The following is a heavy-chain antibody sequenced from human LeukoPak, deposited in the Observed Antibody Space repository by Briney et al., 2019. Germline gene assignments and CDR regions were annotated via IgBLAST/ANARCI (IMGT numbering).Heavy chain of an antibody. D-gene: IGHD1-7*01. CDR3: AKEGKTRNWNYYQAKAVY. Sequence: GGTLRLSCAASGFTFSTYGMNWVRQAPGKGLEWVSGIGDSGGSTYYADSVKGRFTISRDNSKNTLYLQMNSLRAEDTAVYYCAKEGKTRNWNYYQAKAVYWGQGTLVTVSS. J-gene: IGHJ4*02. CDR1: GFTFSTYG. V-gene: IGHV3-23*01. CDR2: IGDSGGST.